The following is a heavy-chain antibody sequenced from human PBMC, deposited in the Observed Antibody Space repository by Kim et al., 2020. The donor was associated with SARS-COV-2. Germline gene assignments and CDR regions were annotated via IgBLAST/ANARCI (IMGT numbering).Heavy chain of an antibody. V-gene: IGHV1-69*01. CDR3: ARGTVVVPGDY. Sequence: NDAQKFQGRVTITADESTSTAYMELSSLRSEDAAVYYCARGTVVVPGDYWGQGTLVTVSS. D-gene: IGHD2-2*01. J-gene: IGHJ4*02.